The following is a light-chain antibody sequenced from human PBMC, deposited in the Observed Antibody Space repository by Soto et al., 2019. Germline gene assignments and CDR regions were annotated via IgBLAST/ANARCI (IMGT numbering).Light chain of an antibody. Sequence: DIKMNQSPSSLSASVGDRVTITCRASQSISTFLNLYQDKPGKAPNLLIYGASSLQSGVPSRFSGSGSGTDFTLTISSLQPEDFATYYCQQYSTYPYIFGQGTKVDIK. CDR1: QSISTF. CDR3: QQYSTYPYI. V-gene: IGKV1-39*01. CDR2: GAS. J-gene: IGKJ2*01.